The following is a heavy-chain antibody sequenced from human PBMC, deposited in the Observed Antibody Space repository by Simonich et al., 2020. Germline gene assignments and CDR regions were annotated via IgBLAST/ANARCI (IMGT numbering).Heavy chain of an antibody. CDR2: IISSGSTI. CDR3: ARHYYGDYYFDY. J-gene: IGHJ4*02. CDR1: GFTFSSYE. Sequence: EVQLVESGGGLVQPGGSLRLSCAASGFTFSSYEMNWVRQAPGKWLEWVSYIISSGSTIYYADSVKGRFTISRDNAKNSLYLQMNSLRAEDTAVYYCARHYYGDYYFDYWGQGTLVTVSS. V-gene: IGHV3-48*03. D-gene: IGHD4-17*01.